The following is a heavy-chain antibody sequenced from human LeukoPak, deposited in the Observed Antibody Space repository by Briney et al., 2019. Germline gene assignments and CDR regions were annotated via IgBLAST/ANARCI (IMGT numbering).Heavy chain of an antibody. Sequence: GGTLRLSCAASGLTFSDFWMHWVRQPPGKGLVWVALVKGDGRTTIYADSVKSRFTISRDNAKNTLYLHMNSLRADDSGVYYCAAGHSYGYDYWGQGVLVTVSS. V-gene: IGHV3-74*01. J-gene: IGHJ4*02. D-gene: IGHD5-18*01. CDR3: AAGHSYGYDY. CDR2: VKGDGRTT. CDR1: GLTFSDFW.